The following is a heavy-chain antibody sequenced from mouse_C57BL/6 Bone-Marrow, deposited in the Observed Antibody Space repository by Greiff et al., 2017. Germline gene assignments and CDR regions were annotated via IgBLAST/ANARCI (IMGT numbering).Heavy chain of an antibody. CDR3: ARSRFAY. J-gene: IGHJ3*01. Sequence: VQLQQSGAELVKPGASVKLSCTASGFNIKDYYMHWVKQRTEQGLEWIGRIDPEDGETKNASKFQGKAAITADTASNTAYLQLSSLTSEDTAFYYCARSRFAYWGQGTLVTVSA. CDR1: GFNIKDYY. V-gene: IGHV14-2*01. CDR2: IDPEDGET.